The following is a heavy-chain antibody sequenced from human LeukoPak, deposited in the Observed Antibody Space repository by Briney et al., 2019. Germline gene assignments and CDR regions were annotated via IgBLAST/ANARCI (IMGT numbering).Heavy chain of an antibody. CDR1: GGSISSYY. Sequence: SETLSLTCTVSGGSISSYYWSWLRQPAGKGLEWIGRIYTSGSTYYNPSLKSRVTISVDTSKNQFSLKLSSVTAADTAVYYCARVDYDSSGDNDYWGQGTLVTVSS. V-gene: IGHV4-4*07. D-gene: IGHD3-22*01. CDR2: IYTSGST. J-gene: IGHJ4*02. CDR3: ARVDYDSSGDNDY.